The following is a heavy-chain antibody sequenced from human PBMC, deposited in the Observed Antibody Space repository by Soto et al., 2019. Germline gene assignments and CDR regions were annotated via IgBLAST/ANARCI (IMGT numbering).Heavy chain of an antibody. CDR3: ARGEQYSGRIFDY. Sequence: QTLSLTCAITGDSVSSNSAGCSWVRQSPSRGLEWLGRTYYRSKWYYEYAVSVRGRITINPDTSKNQYSLQLNSVTPEDTAVYFCARGEQYSGRIFDYWGQGTLVTVSS. V-gene: IGHV6-1*01. CDR1: GDSVSSNSAG. CDR2: TYYRSKWYY. J-gene: IGHJ4*01. D-gene: IGHD1-26*01.